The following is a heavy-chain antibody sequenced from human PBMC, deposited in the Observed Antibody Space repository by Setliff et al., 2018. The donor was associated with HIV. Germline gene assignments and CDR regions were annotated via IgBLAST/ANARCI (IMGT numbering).Heavy chain of an antibody. J-gene: IGHJ4*02. CDR2: ISRSGNTI. Sequence: PGGSLRLSCAASGFTYRTFALAWVRQAPGKGLEGVSYISRSGNTIYYADAVKVRFTIARNNSKNTMYLQMNTLRVEDTAVYYCARDPPGSGFHLDYWGQGTPVTVSS. D-gene: IGHD5-12*01. CDR1: GFTYRTFA. CDR3: ARDPPGSGFHLDY. V-gene: IGHV3-48*01.